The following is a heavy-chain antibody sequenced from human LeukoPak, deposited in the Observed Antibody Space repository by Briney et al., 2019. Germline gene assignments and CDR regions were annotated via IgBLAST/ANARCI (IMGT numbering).Heavy chain of an antibody. J-gene: IGHJ3*01. CDR2: ISGSGGST. V-gene: IGHV3-23*01. CDR1: GFTFSSYA. CDR3: AKDKSEMETITRAFDF. D-gene: IGHD5-24*01. Sequence: GGSLRLSCAASGFTFSSYAMSWVRQAPGKGLEWVSAISGSGGSTYYAASVKARFTISRDNSKNTLFLQMNSLRAEDTAVYYCAKDKSEMETITRAFDFWGQGTMVTVSS.